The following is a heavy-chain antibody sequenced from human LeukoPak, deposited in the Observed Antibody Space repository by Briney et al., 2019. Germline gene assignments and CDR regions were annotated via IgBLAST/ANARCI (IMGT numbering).Heavy chain of an antibody. Sequence: GGSLRLSCAASGFTFSGSWMHWVRQAPGKGLVWVSRIASDGSDTRYADPVKGRFTISRDNANDTLYLQMNSLRAEDTAVYYCVRATQIFDFWGQGTLVTVSS. V-gene: IGHV3-74*01. CDR1: GFTFSGSW. CDR3: VRATQIFDF. CDR2: IASDGSDT. J-gene: IGHJ4*02.